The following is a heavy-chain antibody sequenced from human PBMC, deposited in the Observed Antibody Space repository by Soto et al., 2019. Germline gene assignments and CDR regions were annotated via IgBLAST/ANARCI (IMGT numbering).Heavy chain of an antibody. CDR1: GGSISSYY. D-gene: IGHD3-22*01. CDR3: AREPLGRYYDSSGSFDY. CDR2: IYYSGST. V-gene: IGHV4-59*01. Sequence: KPSETLSLTCTVSGGSISSYYWSWIRQPPGKGLEWIGYIYYSGSTNYNPSLKSRVTISVDTSKNQFSLKLSSVTAADAAVYYCAREPLGRYYDSSGSFDYWGQGTLVTVSS. J-gene: IGHJ4*02.